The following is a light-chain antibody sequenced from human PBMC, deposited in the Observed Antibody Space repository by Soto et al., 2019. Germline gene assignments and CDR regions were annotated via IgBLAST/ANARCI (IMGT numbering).Light chain of an antibody. V-gene: IGKV1-6*01. CDR3: LQDYSYPRT. J-gene: IGKJ1*01. CDR1: QFIRND. Sequence: AIQVTQSPSSLSASVGDRITISCRASQFIRNDLGWYQHKPGRAPKLLIYAASILQSGVPSRFSGSGSDTDFTLTIGSLQPEDVATYYCLQDYSYPRTFGQGTKVEIK. CDR2: AAS.